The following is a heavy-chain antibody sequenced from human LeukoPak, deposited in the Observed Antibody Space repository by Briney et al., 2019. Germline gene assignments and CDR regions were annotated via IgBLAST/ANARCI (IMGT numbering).Heavy chain of an antibody. CDR2: IKSKTDGGTT. D-gene: IGHD3-10*01. V-gene: IGHV3-15*07. Sequence: GGSLRLSCAASGFTFSDAWMNWVRQAPGKGLEWVGRIKSKTDGGTTDYAAPVKGRFTISRDDSKNTLYLQMNSLKTEDTAVYYCTTDRVIYYGMDVWGQGTTVTVSS. CDR3: TTDRVIYYGMDV. CDR1: GFTFSDAW. J-gene: IGHJ6*02.